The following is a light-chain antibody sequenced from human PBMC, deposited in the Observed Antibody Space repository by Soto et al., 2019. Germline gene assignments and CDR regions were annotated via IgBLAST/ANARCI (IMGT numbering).Light chain of an antibody. CDR3: QQYGTSIT. CDR1: QSVRNNY. J-gene: IGKJ5*01. CDR2: GAS. V-gene: IGKV3-20*01. Sequence: EIVLTQSPGTLSLSPGERGTLSCRASQSVRNNYLAWFQKKPGQSPRLLIYGASSRATGIPDRFSGSGSGTDFTLTVSRLEPEDFAVYYCQQYGTSITFGQGTRLEI.